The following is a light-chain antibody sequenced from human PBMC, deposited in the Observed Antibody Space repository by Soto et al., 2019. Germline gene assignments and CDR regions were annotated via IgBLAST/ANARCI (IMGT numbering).Light chain of an antibody. CDR2: RAS. Sequence: DIQMTQSPSTLSASVGDRVTITCRASQNINNWLAWYQQKPGKAPRFLIYRASSLESGVPSRFSGSRSGTDFPLTISSLQPDDFATYYCQQYNSYPYTFGQGTRLEIK. CDR3: QQYNSYPYT. CDR1: QNINNW. V-gene: IGKV1-5*03. J-gene: IGKJ2*01.